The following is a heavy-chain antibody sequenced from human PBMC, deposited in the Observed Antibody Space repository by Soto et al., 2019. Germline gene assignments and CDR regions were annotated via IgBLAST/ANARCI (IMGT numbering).Heavy chain of an antibody. CDR1: GFTFSSYA. V-gene: IGHV3-23*01. CDR2: ISGSGGST. J-gene: IGHJ4*02. Sequence: GGSLRLSCAASGFTFSSYAMSWVRQAPGKGLEWVSAISGSGGSTYYADSVKGRFTISRDNSKNTLYLQMNSLRAEDTAVYYCAKQVRYFDWLSNVVNYFDYWGQGTLVTVSS. CDR3: AKQVRYFDWLSNVVNYFDY. D-gene: IGHD3-9*01.